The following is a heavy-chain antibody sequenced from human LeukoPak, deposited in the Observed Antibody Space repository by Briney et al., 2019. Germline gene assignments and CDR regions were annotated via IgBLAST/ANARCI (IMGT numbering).Heavy chain of an antibody. CDR2: ISASGDKT. CDR3: ANGGSVDDEDSYYYYMDV. CDR1: GFTFSSYW. J-gene: IGHJ6*03. V-gene: IGHV3-23*01. D-gene: IGHD5/OR15-5a*01. Sequence: GGSLRLSCAASGFTFSSYWMHWVRQAPGKGLEWVAAISASGDKTYYADSVKGRFTISRDNSRATLYLQMNSLRAEDSAVYYCANGGSVDDEDSYYYYMDVWGTGTTVTVSS.